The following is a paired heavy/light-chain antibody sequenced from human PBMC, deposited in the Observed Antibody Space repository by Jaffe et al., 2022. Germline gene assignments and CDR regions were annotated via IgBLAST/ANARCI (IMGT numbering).Light chain of an antibody. CDR2: QDS. Sequence: SYELTQPPSVSVSPGQTASITCSGDKLGDKYACWYQQKPGQSPVLVIYQDSKRPSGIPERFSGSNSGNTATLTISGTQAMDEADYYCQAWDSSTARVFGGGTKLTVL. J-gene: IGLJ2*01. CDR1: KLGDKY. CDR3: QAWDSSTARV. V-gene: IGLV3-1*01.
Heavy chain of an antibody. CDR1: GFTFSSYS. CDR2: ISSSSSYI. J-gene: IGHJ3*02. CDR3: ARDGVPLPPGGSYRPDDAFDI. Sequence: EVQLVESGGGLVKPGGSLRLSCAASGFTFSSYSMNWVRQAPGKGLEWVSSISSSSSYIYYADSVKGRFTISRDNAKNSLYLQMNSLRAEDTAVYYCARDGVPLPPGGSYRPDDAFDIWGQGTMVTVSS. V-gene: IGHV3-21*01. D-gene: IGHD3-16*02.